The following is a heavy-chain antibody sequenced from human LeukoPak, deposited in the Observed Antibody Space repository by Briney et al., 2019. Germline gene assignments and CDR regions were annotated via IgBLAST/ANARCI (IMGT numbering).Heavy chain of an antibody. CDR1: EYSFSTYW. J-gene: IGHJ4*02. Sequence: GESLKISCQGSEYSFSTYWIAWLRQMPGKGLEWMGIIYPSDSDTRYSPSFQGQVTISADKSIKTAYLQWSSLKASDTAMYYCARPLQGIVGATGFDYWGQGTLVTVSS. D-gene: IGHD1-26*01. V-gene: IGHV5-51*01. CDR2: IYPSDSDT. CDR3: ARPLQGIVGATGFDY.